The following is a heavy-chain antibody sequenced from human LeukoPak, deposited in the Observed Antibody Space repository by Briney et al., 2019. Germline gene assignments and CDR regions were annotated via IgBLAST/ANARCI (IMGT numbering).Heavy chain of an antibody. J-gene: IGHJ6*04. CDR2: IWYDGSNK. V-gene: IGHV3-33*01. Sequence: GGSLRLSCAASGFTFSSYGMHWVRQAPGKGLEWVAVIWYDGSNKYYADSVKGRFTISRDNSKDTLYLQMNSLRAEDTAVYYCARGNGDSLLYGMDVWGKGTTVTVSS. D-gene: IGHD4-17*01. CDR1: GFTFSSYG. CDR3: ARGNGDSLLYGMDV.